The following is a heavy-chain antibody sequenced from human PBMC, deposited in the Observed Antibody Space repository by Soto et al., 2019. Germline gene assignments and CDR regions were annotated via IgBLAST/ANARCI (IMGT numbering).Heavy chain of an antibody. D-gene: IGHD3-16*01. V-gene: IGHV3-21*01. J-gene: IGHJ4*02. CDR1: GFTFSSYS. CDR2: ISSSSSYI. Sequence: EVQLVESGGGLVKPGGSLRLSCAASGFTFSSYSMNWVRQAPGKGLEWVSSISSSSSYIYYADSMKGRFTISRDNAKNSLYQQMNSLRAEDTAVYYCARDWDYFDYWGQGNLVTVSS. CDR3: ARDWDYFDY.